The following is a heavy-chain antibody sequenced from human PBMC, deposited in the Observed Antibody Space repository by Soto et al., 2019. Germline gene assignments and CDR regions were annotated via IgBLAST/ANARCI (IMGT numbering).Heavy chain of an antibody. CDR1: GGTFSSYA. D-gene: IGHD2-15*01. J-gene: IGHJ2*01. CDR2: IIPIVGTA. V-gene: IGHV1-69*12. CDR3: ARVVTVVKSFHYWYFDL. Sequence: QVQLVQSGAEVKKPGSSVKVSCKASGGTFSSYAISWVRQAPGQGLEWMGGIIPIVGTANYAQKFQGRVTFTADEATSTAYMELSSLRSEDTAVYYCARVVTVVKSFHYWYFDLWGRGTLVTVSS.